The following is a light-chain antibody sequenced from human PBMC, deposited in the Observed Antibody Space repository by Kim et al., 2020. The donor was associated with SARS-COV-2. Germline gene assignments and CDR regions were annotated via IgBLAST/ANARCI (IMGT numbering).Light chain of an antibody. CDR2: GAS. CDR1: QNIGGW. J-gene: IGKJ3*01. Sequence: DIQMTQSPSTLSASVGDRVIITCRASQNIGGWLTWYQHKPGKAPKLLIYGASILESGVPSRFSGSGSGTEFTLTISSLQPDDFATDYCQQYNTYSFTFGPGTKVDIK. V-gene: IGKV1-5*03. CDR3: QQYNTYSFT.